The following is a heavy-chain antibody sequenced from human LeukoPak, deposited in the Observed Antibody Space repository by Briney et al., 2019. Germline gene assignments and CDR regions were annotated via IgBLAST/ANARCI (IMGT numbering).Heavy chain of an antibody. V-gene: IGHV3-48*04. CDR1: GFTFSSYS. D-gene: IGHD1-26*01. CDR2: ISSSSSTI. Sequence: QSGGSLRLSCAASGFTFSSYSMNWVRQAPGKGLEWVSFISSSSSTIYYADFVKGRFTISRDNAKNSLYLQMNSLRAEDTAVYYCARDRGGSYSAIDYWGQGTLVTVSS. CDR3: ARDRGGSYSAIDY. J-gene: IGHJ4*02.